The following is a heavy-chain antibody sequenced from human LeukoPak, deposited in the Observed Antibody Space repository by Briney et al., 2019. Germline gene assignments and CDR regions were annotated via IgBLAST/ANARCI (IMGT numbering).Heavy chain of an antibody. CDR3: VTPPN. J-gene: IGHJ4*02. Sequence: GGSLRLSCVASGFDFSDACMTWVRQAPGKGPEWVARIKGMSAGGTTDDAAPVKGRFTISRDDSKDALYLEMNSLEIEDTGMYYCVTPPNWGQGTLVTVS. CDR1: GFDFSDAC. V-gene: IGHV3-15*01. CDR2: IKGMSAGGTT.